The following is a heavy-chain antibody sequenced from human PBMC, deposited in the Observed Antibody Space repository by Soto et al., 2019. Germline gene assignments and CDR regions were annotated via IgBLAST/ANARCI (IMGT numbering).Heavy chain of an antibody. CDR1: GSITNHH. V-gene: IGHV1-46*01. CDR3: AKVTHRGPIAVAGPLGS. D-gene: IGHD6-19*01. CDR2: FNPSGLST. Sequence: QVHLVQSGAEVKKPGASVNVSCQASGSITNHHMHWVRQAPGQGLEWKGIFNPSGLSTTYAQKFQGRVTITSETSTSTVYVELSSLTSADTAVYFCAKVTHRGPIAVAGPLGSWGQGTLVIVPS. J-gene: IGHJ4*02.